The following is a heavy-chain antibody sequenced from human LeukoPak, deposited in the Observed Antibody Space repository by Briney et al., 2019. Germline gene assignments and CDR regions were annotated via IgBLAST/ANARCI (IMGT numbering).Heavy chain of an antibody. J-gene: IGHJ3*02. D-gene: IGHD1-26*01. Sequence: AGGSLRLSCAASGFTFSNSAMSWVRHAPGKGLEWVSAISGSGDSTYYADSVKGWFTISRDSSKNTLYLKMNSLRAEDTAVYYCAKRIVGGPYAFDIWGQGTMVTVSS. CDR2: ISGSGDST. V-gene: IGHV3-23*01. CDR3: AKRIVGGPYAFDI. CDR1: GFTFSNSA.